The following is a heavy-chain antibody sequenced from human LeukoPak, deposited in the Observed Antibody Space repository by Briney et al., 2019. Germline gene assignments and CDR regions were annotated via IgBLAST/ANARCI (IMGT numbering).Heavy chain of an antibody. CDR3: ARVRGTDYGGNSEVRAFDI. V-gene: IGHV1-8*01. CDR1: GYTFTSYD. D-gene: IGHD4-23*01. Sequence: ASVKVSCKASGYTFTSYDINWVRQATGQGLEWMGWMNPNSGNTGYAQKFQGRVTMTRDTSISTAYMELSRLRSDDTAVYYCARVRGTDYGGNSEVRAFDIWGQGTMVTVSS. J-gene: IGHJ3*02. CDR2: MNPNSGNT.